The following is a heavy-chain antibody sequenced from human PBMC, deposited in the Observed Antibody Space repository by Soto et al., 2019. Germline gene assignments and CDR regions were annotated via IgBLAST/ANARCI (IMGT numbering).Heavy chain of an antibody. CDR1: GDSVSSGGYY. CDR2: IYSSGSA. D-gene: IGHD3-22*01. Sequence: SETLSLTCTVSGDSVSSGGYYWSWIRQPPGKGLEWIGYIYSSGSANYNPSLKSRVTISRDTSKNQISLKVASVTAADTAGYYCARGHNARSGYYDVAWGKGIQVTVSS. J-gene: IGHJ5*02. V-gene: IGHV4-61*08. CDR3: ARGHNARSGYYDVA.